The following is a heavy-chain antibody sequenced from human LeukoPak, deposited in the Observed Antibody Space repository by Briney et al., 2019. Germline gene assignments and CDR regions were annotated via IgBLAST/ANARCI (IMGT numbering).Heavy chain of an antibody. D-gene: IGHD1-26*01. CDR2: IGGST. J-gene: IGHJ4*02. Sequence: GGSLRLSCAASGFTFSNYAMTWVRQAPGEGLEWVSAIGGSTYYADSVKGRFTISRDNSKNTLYLQMNSLRAEDTAVYYCAKITGAKSYDYWGQGTLVTVSS. CDR1: GFTFSNYA. CDR3: AKITGAKSYDY. V-gene: IGHV3-23*01.